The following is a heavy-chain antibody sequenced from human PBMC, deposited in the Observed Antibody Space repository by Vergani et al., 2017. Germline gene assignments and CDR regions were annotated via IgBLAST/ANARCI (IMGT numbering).Heavy chain of an antibody. CDR1: GYTFRNQD. V-gene: IGHV1-18*01. Sequence: QIQLVQSGAEVKKPGAALNVSCKASGYTFRNQDISWLRQAPGQGLEWMGSISPDTGKTNTAQKFQDRVIMTTDTSTSTAYLSLGTLTSDDTAVYFCARNFLGRDIEVVPTAPFWLFDLWGRGTLVTVSS. D-gene: IGHD2-2*01. J-gene: IGHJ2*01. CDR3: ARNFLGRDIEVVPTAPFWLFDL. CDR2: ISPDTGKT.